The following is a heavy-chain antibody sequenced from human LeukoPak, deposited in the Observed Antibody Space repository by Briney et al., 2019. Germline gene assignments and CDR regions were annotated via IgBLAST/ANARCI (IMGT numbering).Heavy chain of an antibody. D-gene: IGHD6-13*01. V-gene: IGHV4-59*01. CDR2: IYYSGST. CDR1: GGSISSYY. CDR3: ARAIRYSSSWYPFDY. J-gene: IGHJ4*02. Sequence: PSETLSLTCTVSGGSISSYYWSWIRQPPGKGLEWIGYIYYSGSTNYNPSLKSRVTISVDTSKNQFSLELSSVTAADTAVYYCARAIRYSSSWYPFDYWGQGTLVTVSS.